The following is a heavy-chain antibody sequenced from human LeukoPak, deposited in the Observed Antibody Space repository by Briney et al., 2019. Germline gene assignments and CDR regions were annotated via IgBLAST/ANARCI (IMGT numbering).Heavy chain of an antibody. CDR3: ARVGDYYDSSGYYRS. D-gene: IGHD3-22*01. Sequence: SVRVSCKASGGTFSSYAISWVRQAPGQGLEWMGGIIPIFGTANYAQKFQGRVTITTDESTSTAYMELSSLRSEDTAVYYCARVGDYYDSSGYYRSWGQGTLVTVSS. J-gene: IGHJ5*02. CDR1: GGTFSSYA. V-gene: IGHV1-69*05. CDR2: IIPIFGTA.